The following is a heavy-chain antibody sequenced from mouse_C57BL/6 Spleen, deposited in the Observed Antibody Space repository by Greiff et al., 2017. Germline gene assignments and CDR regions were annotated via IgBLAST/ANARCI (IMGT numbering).Heavy chain of an antibody. CDR1: GYTFTSYW. D-gene: IGHD1-1*01. CDR3: ARMSYYYGSDY. Sequence: QVQLQQPGAELVKPGASVKMSCKASGYTFTSYWITWVKQRPGQGLEWIGDIYPGSGSTNYNEKFKSQATLTVDTSSSTAYMQLSSLTSEDSAVYYCARMSYYYGSDYWGQGTTLTVSS. CDR2: IYPGSGST. J-gene: IGHJ2*01. V-gene: IGHV1-55*01.